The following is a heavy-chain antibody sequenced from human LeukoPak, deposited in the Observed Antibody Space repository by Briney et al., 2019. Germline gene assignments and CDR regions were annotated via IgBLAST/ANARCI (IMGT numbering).Heavy chain of an antibody. CDR2: INHSGST. CDR1: GGSFSGYY. J-gene: IGHJ3*02. V-gene: IGHV4-34*01. D-gene: IGHD4-17*01. CDR3: ARGGSVRWSLYGDYPSRYYDAFDI. Sequence: SETLSLTCAVYGGSFSGYYWSWIRQPPGEGLVWIGEINHSGSTNYNPSLKSRVTISVDTSKNQFSLKLSSVTAADTAVYYCARGGSVRWSLYGDYPSRYYDAFDIWGQGTMVTVSS.